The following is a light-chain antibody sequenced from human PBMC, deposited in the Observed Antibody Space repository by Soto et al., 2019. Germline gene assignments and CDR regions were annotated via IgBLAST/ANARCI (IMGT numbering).Light chain of an antibody. CDR2: AAS. J-gene: IGKJ3*01. CDR1: QSISSY. Sequence: DIQMTQSPSSLSASVGDRVTITCRASQSISSYLNWYQQKPGNAPNLLIYAASTLHSGVPSRFSGSGSGTDLTLTISSLQPEDFATDYCQHSYGTPHFTFGPGTKVDI. CDR3: QHSYGTPHFT. V-gene: IGKV1-39*01.